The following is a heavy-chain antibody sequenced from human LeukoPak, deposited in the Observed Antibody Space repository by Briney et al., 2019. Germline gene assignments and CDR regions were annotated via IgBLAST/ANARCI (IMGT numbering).Heavy chain of an antibody. CDR3: ARGTTPTAWWLAMWAHYFDY. CDR2: IYSGGST. J-gene: IGHJ4*02. CDR1: GFTFSDYW. D-gene: IGHD6-19*01. Sequence: GGSLRLSCAASGFTFSDYWMSWVRQAPGKGLEWVSVIYSGGSTYYADSVKGRFTISRDNSKNTLYLQMNSLRAEDTAVYYCARGTTPTAWWLAMWAHYFDYWGQGTLVTVSS. V-gene: IGHV3-53*01.